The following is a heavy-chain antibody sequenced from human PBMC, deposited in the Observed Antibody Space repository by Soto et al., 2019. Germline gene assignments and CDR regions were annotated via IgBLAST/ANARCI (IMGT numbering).Heavy chain of an antibody. V-gene: IGHV3-15*07. CDR2: IKSKTYGGTT. D-gene: IGHD6-19*01. J-gene: IGHJ4*02. Sequence: GGSMRLPWAAAGGTFGNVGVNWVRQTTRQGLEWVGRIKSKTYGGTTDYAAPVKGRFTISRDDSKNTLYLQMNSLKTEDTAVYYCTTDWGEQWLVRGAVGFDYRGQGTLVTVSS. CDR1: GGTFGNVG. CDR3: TTDWGEQWLVRGAVGFDY.